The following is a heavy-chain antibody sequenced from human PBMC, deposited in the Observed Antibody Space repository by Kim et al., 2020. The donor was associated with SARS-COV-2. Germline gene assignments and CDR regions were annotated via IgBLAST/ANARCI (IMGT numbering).Heavy chain of an antibody. V-gene: IGHV3-11*01. D-gene: IGHD3-10*01. CDR3: AFSSPRYGSGSSFDF. Sequence: GGSLRLSCAATGFTFSDYYMSWIRQAPGKGLEWVSYISSSGSTIYYTDSVKDRFTISRDNAKNSLYLQMNSLRAQDTAVYYCAFSSPRYGSGSSFDFWGQGTLVTVSS. CDR2: ISSSGSTI. J-gene: IGHJ4*02. CDR1: GFTFSDYY.